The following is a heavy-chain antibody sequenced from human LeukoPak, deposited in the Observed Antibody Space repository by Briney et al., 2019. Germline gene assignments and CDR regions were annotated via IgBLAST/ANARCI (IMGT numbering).Heavy chain of an antibody. V-gene: IGHV3-7*01. CDR1: GFTFSTYW. CDR2: IKQDGSEK. Sequence: GGSLRLSCAASGFTFSTYWMSWVRQAPGEGLEWVANIKQDGSEKYYADSVKGRFTISRDNAKNSLYLQMNSLRAEDTAVYYCARGSGYYLGHFDYWGQGTLVTVSS. CDR3: ARGSGYYLGHFDY. D-gene: IGHD3-22*01. J-gene: IGHJ4*02.